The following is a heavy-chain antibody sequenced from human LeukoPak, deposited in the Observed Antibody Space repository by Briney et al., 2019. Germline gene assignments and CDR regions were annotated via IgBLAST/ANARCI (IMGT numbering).Heavy chain of an antibody. Sequence: PGGSLRLSCAASGFTFSTYWMHWVRQAPGKGLVWVSRINSDGSSTNYADSVKGRFTISRDNAKNTLYLQMGSLSDEDTAVYYCASGKTVEKWGQGTLVIVSS. D-gene: IGHD4-23*01. CDR3: ASGKTVEK. CDR2: INSDGSST. CDR1: GFTFSTYW. V-gene: IGHV3-74*01. J-gene: IGHJ4*02.